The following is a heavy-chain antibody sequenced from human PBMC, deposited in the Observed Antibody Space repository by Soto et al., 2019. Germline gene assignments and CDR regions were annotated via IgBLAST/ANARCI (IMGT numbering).Heavy chain of an antibody. J-gene: IGHJ4*02. Sequence: QVHLVQSGAEVKKPGASVKVSCKASGYTFTSYGITWVRQAPGQGLEWMGWISAHNGNTDYAQKLQGRVIVTRDTSTITANMELRRLISDDTVVYCCARGRYGDYWGQGALVTVSS. D-gene: IGHD1-1*01. CDR2: ISAHNGNT. CDR3: ARGRYGDY. CDR1: GYTFTSYG. V-gene: IGHV1-18*01.